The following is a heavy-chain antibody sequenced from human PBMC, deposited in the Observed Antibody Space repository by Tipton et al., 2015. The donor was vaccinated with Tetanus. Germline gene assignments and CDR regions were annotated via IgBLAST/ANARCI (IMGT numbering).Heavy chain of an antibody. V-gene: IGHV3-33*01. CDR1: GFIFSSYG. CDR3: AREADCSGGSCFSGDFDN. Sequence: SGFIFSSYGIHWVRQAPGKGLEWVAVSWYDGTDQYYADSVKGRFTPSRDNSKNTLYLQMDSLRAEDTALYYCAREADCSGGSCFSGDFDNWGQGTQVTVSS. CDR2: SWYDGTDQ. J-gene: IGHJ4*02. D-gene: IGHD2-15*01.